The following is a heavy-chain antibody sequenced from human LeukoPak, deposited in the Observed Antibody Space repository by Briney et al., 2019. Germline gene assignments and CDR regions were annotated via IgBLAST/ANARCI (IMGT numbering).Heavy chain of an antibody. CDR3: ARGYCSSTNCYRFDY. CDR2: INPNSGGT. J-gene: IGHJ4*02. D-gene: IGHD2-2*02. Sequence: ASVKVSCKASGYTFTGYYMHWVRQAPGQGLEWMGWINPNSGGTNYAQKLQGRVTMTTDTSTNTAYMELRSLRSDDTAVYYCARGYCSSTNCYRFDYWGQGTLVTVSS. CDR1: GYTFTGYY. V-gene: IGHV1-2*02.